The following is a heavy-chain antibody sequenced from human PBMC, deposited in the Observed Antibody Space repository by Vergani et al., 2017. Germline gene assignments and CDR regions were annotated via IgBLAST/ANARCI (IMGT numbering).Heavy chain of an antibody. J-gene: IGHJ4*02. V-gene: IGHV4-59*01. CDR1: GGSISRYY. Sequence: QVQLQESGPGLMKTSETLSLTCTVPGGSISRYYWSWIRQPPGKGLEWIGYIYYSGSTNYNPSLKSRVTISVDTSKNQFSLKLSSVTAADTAVYYCARIGSFCYYYWDRGLLIIVSS. CDR2: IYYSGST. D-gene: IGHD6-13*01. CDR3: ARIGSFCYYY.